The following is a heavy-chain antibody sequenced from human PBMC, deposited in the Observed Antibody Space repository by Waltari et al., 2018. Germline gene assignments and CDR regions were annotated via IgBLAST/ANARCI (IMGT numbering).Heavy chain of an antibody. D-gene: IGHD5-12*01. V-gene: IGHV1-69*12. Sequence: QVQLVQSGAEVKKPGSSVKVSCKASGGTFSSYAISWVRQAPGQGLEWMGGISPIFSTANYAQKLQGRGTITAEEATSTAYMGLSSLRSEETAVYYCARDVAAGDYWGQGTLVTVAS. J-gene: IGHJ4*02. CDR1: GGTFSSYA. CDR3: ARDVAAGDY. CDR2: ISPIFSTA.